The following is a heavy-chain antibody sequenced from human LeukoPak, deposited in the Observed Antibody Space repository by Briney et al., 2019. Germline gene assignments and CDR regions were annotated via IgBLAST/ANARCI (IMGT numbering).Heavy chain of an antibody. CDR2: ISSSGTYA. V-gene: IGHV3-23*01. CDR1: GFAFRGYA. CDR3: AKSSYSRYDWEYMAQD. Sequence: GGSLRLSCGASGFAFRGYAMTWVRQAPGKGLEWVAGISSSGTYAYHADSVKGRSTISRDNSKDTVHLQMNSLRVEDTAVYYCAKSSYSRYDWEYMAQDRGPGTLVTISS. J-gene: IGHJ1*01. D-gene: IGHD5-12*01.